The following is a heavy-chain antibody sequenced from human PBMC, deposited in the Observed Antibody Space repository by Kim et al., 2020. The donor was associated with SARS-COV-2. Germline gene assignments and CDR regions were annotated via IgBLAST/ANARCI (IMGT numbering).Heavy chain of an antibody. J-gene: IGHJ3*02. CDR3: ARDRGYYYDNSGYVGSAFDI. Sequence: GGSLRLSCAASGFTFRSYEMNWVRQAPGKGLEWLSYIGSSGYSIYYADSVKGRFTISRDNAKNSLYLQMNSLRAEDTAVYYCARDRGYYYDNSGYVGSAFDIWGQGTMVTVSS. V-gene: IGHV3-48*03. CDR1: GFTFRSYE. D-gene: IGHD3-22*01. CDR2: IGSSGYSI.